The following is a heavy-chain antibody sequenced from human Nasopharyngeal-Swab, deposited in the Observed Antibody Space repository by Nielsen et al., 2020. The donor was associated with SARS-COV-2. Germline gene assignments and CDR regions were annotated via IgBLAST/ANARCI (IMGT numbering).Heavy chain of an antibody. CDR2: ISYDGSNK. CDR1: GFTFSSYV. V-gene: IGHV3-30-3*01. D-gene: IGHD3-22*01. CDR3: ARDYYDSSGYSDYGMDV. J-gene: IGHJ6*02. Sequence: GESLKISCAASGFTFSSYVMHWVRQAPGKGLEWVAVISYDGSNKYYADSVKGRFTISRDNSKNTLYLQMNSLRAEDTAVYYCARDYYDSSGYSDYGMDVWGQGTTVTVSS.